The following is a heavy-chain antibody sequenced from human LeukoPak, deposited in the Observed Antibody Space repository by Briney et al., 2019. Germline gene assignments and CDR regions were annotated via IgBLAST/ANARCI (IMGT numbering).Heavy chain of an antibody. V-gene: IGHV4-59*01. D-gene: IGHD1-26*01. CDR2: IYYSGTT. CDR3: ARGGSLPLYYYGLDV. CDR1: GGTISTYY. Sequence: PSETLSLTCTLSGGTISTYYWNWIRQTPGKGLEWIGYIYYSGTTNYVPSLKSRVTISVDTSRNQFSLKLNSVTPADTAVYYCARGGSLPLYYYGLDVWGQGTPVTVS. J-gene: IGHJ6*02.